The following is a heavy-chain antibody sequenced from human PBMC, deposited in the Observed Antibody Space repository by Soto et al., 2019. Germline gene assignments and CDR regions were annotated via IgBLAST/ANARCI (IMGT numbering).Heavy chain of an antibody. CDR1: GFTFSDYY. V-gene: IGHV3-11*06. CDR3: ARVTNGASGWFDP. CDR2: ISSSSSYT. J-gene: IGHJ5*02. Sequence: GGSLRLSCAASGFTFSDYYMSWIRQAPGKGLEWVSYISSSSSYTNYADSVKGRFTISRDNAKNSLYLQMNSLRAEDTAVYYCARVTNGASGWFDPWGQGTLVTVSS. D-gene: IGHD2-8*01.